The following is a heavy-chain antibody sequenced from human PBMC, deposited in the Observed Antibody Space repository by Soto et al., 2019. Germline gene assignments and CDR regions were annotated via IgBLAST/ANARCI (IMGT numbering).Heavy chain of an antibody. Sequence: HVQLVQSGAEVKKPGASVKVSCKASGYTFTSYDINWVRQATGQGLEWMGWMNPNSGNTGYAQKFQGRVTMNRNTSISTAYMELSSLRSEDTAVYYCARAPIAVAGTNWFDPLGQGTLVTVSS. CDR3: ARAPIAVAGTNWFDP. CDR1: GYTFTSYD. CDR2: MNPNSGNT. J-gene: IGHJ5*02. V-gene: IGHV1-8*01. D-gene: IGHD6-19*01.